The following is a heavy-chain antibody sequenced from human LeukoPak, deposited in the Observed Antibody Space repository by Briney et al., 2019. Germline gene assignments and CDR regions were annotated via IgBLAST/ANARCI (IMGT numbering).Heavy chain of an antibody. J-gene: IGHJ4*02. CDR3: ARPYCSSTSCLWYFGY. Sequence: GASVKVSCKASGYTFTGYYMHWVRQAPGQGLEWMGWTNPNGGGTNYAQKFQGRVTMTRDTSISTAYMELSRLRSDDTAVYYCARPYCSSTSCLWYFGYWGQGTLVTVSS. CDR2: TNPNGGGT. D-gene: IGHD2-2*01. CDR1: GYTFTGYY. V-gene: IGHV1-2*02.